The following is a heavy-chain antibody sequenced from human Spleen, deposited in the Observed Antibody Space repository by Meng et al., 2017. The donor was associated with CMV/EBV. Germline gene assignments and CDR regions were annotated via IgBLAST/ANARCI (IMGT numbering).Heavy chain of an antibody. V-gene: IGHV3-48*03. CDR2: ISISGDTT. CDR1: GFPFSNYE. J-gene: IGHJ3*02. CDR3: ERASWWELALFDAFDI. D-gene: IGHD1-26*01. Sequence: GESLKISCAGAGFPFSNYEMNWVRQAPGKGLEWVSYISISGDTTYYADSVKGRFTVSRDNAKNSLYLQMNSLRAEDTAVYYCERASWWELALFDAFDIWGQGTMVTVSS.